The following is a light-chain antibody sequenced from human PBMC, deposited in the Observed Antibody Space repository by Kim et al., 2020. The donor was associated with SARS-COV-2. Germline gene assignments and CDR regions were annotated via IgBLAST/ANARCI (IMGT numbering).Light chain of an antibody. J-gene: IGKJ2*01. CDR1: QNIRDN. V-gene: IGKV3-15*01. CDR2: DAS. Sequence: EIVMTQSPATLSVSPGERATLSCRASQNIRDNLAWYQQKPGQAPRLLIYDASTRATAIPARFSGSGSGTEFTLTISSLQSEDCALYYCQQYNDWRTFGQGTKLEI. CDR3: QQYNDWRT.